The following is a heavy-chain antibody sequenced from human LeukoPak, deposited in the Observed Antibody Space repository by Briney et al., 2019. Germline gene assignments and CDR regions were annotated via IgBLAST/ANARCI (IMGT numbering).Heavy chain of an antibody. J-gene: IGHJ4*02. CDR3: ARGPPKGDSDY. CDR1: GGSISSGGYY. CDR2: IYYSGST. Sequence: SETLSLTCTVSGGSISSGGYYWSWIRQHPGTGLEWIGYIYYSGSTYYNPSLKSRVTISVDTSKNQFSLKLSSVTAADTAVYYCARGPPKGDSDYWGQGTLVTVSS. V-gene: IGHV4-31*03.